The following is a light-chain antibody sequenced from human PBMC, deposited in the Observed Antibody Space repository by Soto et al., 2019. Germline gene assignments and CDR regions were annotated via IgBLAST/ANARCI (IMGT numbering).Light chain of an antibody. Sequence: EIVLTQSPGTLSLSPGERATLSCRASQSVSSSYLAWYQQKPGQAPRLLIYGASSRATGIPDRFSGSASGTDYTLTISRLKPEDFAVYCCQQYGRSLPLTFGGGTKVEIK. CDR3: QQYGRSLPLT. CDR2: GAS. V-gene: IGKV3-20*01. CDR1: QSVSSSY. J-gene: IGKJ4*01.